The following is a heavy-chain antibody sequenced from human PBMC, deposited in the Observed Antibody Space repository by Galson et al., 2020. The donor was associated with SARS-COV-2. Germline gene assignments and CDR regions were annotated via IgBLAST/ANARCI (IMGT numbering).Heavy chain of an antibody. V-gene: IGHV3-15*01. J-gene: IGHJ4*02. CDR2: IKSKTDGGTT. CDR3: TTDRVNYDILTGYYPAWYFDY. D-gene: IGHD3-9*01. CDR1: GFTFSNAW. Sequence: GGSLRLSCAASGFTFSNAWMSWVRQAPGKGLEWVGRIKSKTDGGTTDYAAPVKGRFTISRDDSKNTLYLQMNSLKTEDTAVYYCTTDRVNYDILTGYYPAWYFDYWGQGTLVTVSS.